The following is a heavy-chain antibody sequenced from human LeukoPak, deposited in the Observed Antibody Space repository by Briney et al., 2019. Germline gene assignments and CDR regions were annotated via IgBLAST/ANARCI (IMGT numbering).Heavy chain of an antibody. CDR2: FDPEDGET. Sequence: ASVKVSCKVSGHTLTELSMHWVRQAPGKGLEWMGGFDPEDGETIYAQKFQGRVTMPEDTSTDTAYMELSGLRSEDKALYYCATGEGIVGALMSFDYWGQGTLVTVSS. V-gene: IGHV1-24*01. CDR3: ATGEGIVGALMSFDY. D-gene: IGHD1-26*01. J-gene: IGHJ4*02. CDR1: GHTLTELS.